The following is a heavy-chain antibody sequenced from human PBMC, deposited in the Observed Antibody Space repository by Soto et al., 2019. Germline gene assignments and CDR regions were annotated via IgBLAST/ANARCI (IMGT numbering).Heavy chain of an antibody. CDR2: MSGSDGST. Sequence: PGGSLRLSCAASGFTFSSYAMNWVRQAPGKGLEWVSGMSGSDGSTYYADSVKGRFTISRDNSKNTLYLQMNSLRADDTAVYHCAKARSSSERINDFWGQGTLVTVSS. D-gene: IGHD3-22*01. V-gene: IGHV3-23*01. J-gene: IGHJ4*02. CDR1: GFTFSSYA. CDR3: AKARSSSERINDF.